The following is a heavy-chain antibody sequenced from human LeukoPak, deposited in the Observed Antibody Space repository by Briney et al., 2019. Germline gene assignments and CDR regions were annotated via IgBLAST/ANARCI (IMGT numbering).Heavy chain of an antibody. V-gene: IGHV5-51*01. Sequence: GESLMISCKGSGYSFSSYWIGWVGQMPGKGLEWMGIIYPGDSDTRYSPSFQGQVTISVDKSISTAYLQWNSLKASGTAMYYCTRQAGIQYYFDRSGYYPFDYWGQGTLVTVSS. CDR3: TRQAGIQYYFDRSGYYPFDY. D-gene: IGHD3-22*01. CDR1: GYSFSSYW. J-gene: IGHJ4*02. CDR2: IYPGDSDT.